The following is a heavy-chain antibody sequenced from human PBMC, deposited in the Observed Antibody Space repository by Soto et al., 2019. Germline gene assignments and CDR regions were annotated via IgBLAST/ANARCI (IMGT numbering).Heavy chain of an antibody. D-gene: IGHD3-10*01. CDR2: IYYSGTP. CDR3: ARDSGLSRAMDV. J-gene: IGHJ6*04. V-gene: IGHV4-39*07. Sequence: SETLSLTCTVSGGSISSSNYYWAWIRQPPGKGLEWIGDIYYSGTPNYNPSLKNRVSISVDTSKDQFSLKLSSVTAADTAVYYCARDSGLSRAMDVWGKGTTVTVSS. CDR1: GGSISSSNYY.